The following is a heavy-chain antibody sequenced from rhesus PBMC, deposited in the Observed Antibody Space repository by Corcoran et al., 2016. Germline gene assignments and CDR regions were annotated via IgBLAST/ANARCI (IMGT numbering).Heavy chain of an antibody. V-gene: IGHV1S2*01. J-gene: IGHJ4*01. CDR1: GYTFTDYY. D-gene: IGHD2-21*01. CDR2: INPNKANP. Sequence: QVQLVQSGAEVKKPGSSVKVSCKTSGYTFTDYYMNWVRQAPRQGLEWMGWINPNKANPKYAQKFQGRVTMTRDTSTSTAYMELSSLRSEDTAVYYCARVCTGSGCYAWGDYWGQGVLVTVSS. CDR3: ARVCTGSGCYAWGDY.